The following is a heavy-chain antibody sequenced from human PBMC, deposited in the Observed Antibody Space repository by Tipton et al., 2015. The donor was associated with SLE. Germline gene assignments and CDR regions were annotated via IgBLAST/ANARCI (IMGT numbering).Heavy chain of an antibody. Sequence: TLSLTCPVSGGSISSSSYYWGWIRQPPGKGLEWIGSIYYSGSTYYNPSLKSRVTISVDRSGNHFSLKLRSVTAADTAIYYCAREGSSTWYWYFDLWGRGTLVSVSS. J-gene: IGHJ2*01. CDR3: AREGSSTWYWYFDL. CDR2: IYYSGST. CDR1: GGSISSSSYY. V-gene: IGHV4-39*02. D-gene: IGHD6-13*01.